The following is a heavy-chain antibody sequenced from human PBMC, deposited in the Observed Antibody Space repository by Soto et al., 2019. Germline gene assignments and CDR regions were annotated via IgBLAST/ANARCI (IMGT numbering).Heavy chain of an antibody. Sequence: SETLSLTCTVSGGSISSGGYYWTWIRQHPGKGLEWIAYIYHSGYTFYNPSLKSRVTMPVDTSKNQFSLKLRSVTAADTAVYYCARVEYYDSSGSSHYFSGYWGQGTLVPSPQ. CDR2: IYHSGYT. CDR1: GGSISSGGYY. J-gene: IGHJ4*02. V-gene: IGHV4-31*03. CDR3: ARVEYYDSSGSSHYFSGY. D-gene: IGHD3-22*01.